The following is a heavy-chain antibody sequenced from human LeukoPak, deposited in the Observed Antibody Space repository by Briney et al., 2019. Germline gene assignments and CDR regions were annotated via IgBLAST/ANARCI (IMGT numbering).Heavy chain of an antibody. D-gene: IGHD6-19*01. CDR1: GFTFSSYA. CDR2: ISYDGSNK. Sequence: GGSLRLSCAASGFTFSSYAMHWVRQAPGKGLEWVAVISYDGSNKYYADSVKGRFTIPRDNSKNTLYLQMNSLRAEDTAVYYCARDLSRWLNYYFDYWGQGTLVTVSS. J-gene: IGHJ4*02. V-gene: IGHV3-30-3*01. CDR3: ARDLSRWLNYYFDY.